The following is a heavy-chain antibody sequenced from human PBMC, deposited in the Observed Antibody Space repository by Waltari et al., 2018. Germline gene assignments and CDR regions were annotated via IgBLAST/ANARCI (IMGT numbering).Heavy chain of an antibody. CDR2: IYYSGST. D-gene: IGHD3-10*01. Sequence: QVQLQESGPGLVKPSETLSLTCTVSGGSISSYYWSWIRQPPGKGLEWIGYIYYSGSTNYHPALKSRVTISVDTSKNQFSLKLSSVTAADTAVYYCARDAYGSGSYLAYWGQGTLVTVSS. V-gene: IGHV4-59*01. CDR3: ARDAYGSGSYLAY. J-gene: IGHJ4*02. CDR1: GGSISSYY.